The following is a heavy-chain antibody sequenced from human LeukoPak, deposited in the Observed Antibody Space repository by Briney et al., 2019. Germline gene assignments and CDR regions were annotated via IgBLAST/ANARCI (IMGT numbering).Heavy chain of an antibody. CDR2: INPSGGST. CDR3: ARIRDGYNDAYDI. Sequence: ASVKVSCKASGYTFTSYYMHWVRQAPGQGLEWMGIINPSGGSTSYAQRFQGRVTMTRDTSASTVYMELSSLRSEDTAIYYCARIRDGYNDAYDIWGQGTVVTVPS. V-gene: IGHV1-46*01. D-gene: IGHD5-24*01. CDR1: GYTFTSYY. J-gene: IGHJ3*02.